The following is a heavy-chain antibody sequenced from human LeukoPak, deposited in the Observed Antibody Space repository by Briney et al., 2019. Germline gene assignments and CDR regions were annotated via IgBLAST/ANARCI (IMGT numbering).Heavy chain of an antibody. V-gene: IGHV1-8*01. CDR1: GYTFTSYD. CDR3: AREVAGTGYYYYGMDV. D-gene: IGHD6-19*01. J-gene: IGHJ6*02. CDR2: MNPNSGNT. Sequence: GASVKVSCKASGYTFTSYDINWVRQATGQGLEWMGWMNPNSGNTGYAQKFQGRVTMTRNTSISTAYMELSSLRSEDTAVYYCAREVAGTGYYYYGMDVWGQGTTVTVSS.